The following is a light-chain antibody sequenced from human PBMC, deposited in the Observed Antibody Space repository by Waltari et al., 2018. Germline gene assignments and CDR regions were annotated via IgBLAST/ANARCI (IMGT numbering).Light chain of an antibody. CDR2: EVT. Sequence: QSGLTQPASVSGSPGQSITISCTGTSRDVGNYNLVSWSQQYPGKAPKLMVYEVTRRSSGVSDRFSGSKSGNTASLTIYGLQSEDEADYYCCSYAGLGIYVFGTGTKVTVL. V-gene: IGLV2-23*02. CDR3: CSYAGLGIYV. J-gene: IGLJ1*01. CDR1: SRDVGNYNL.